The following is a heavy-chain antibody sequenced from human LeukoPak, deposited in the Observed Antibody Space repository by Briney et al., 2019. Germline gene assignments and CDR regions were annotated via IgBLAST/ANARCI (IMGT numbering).Heavy chain of an antibody. V-gene: IGHV3-21*01. CDR3: ARGSDYGATYLFDY. J-gene: IGHJ4*02. D-gene: IGHD4-17*01. CDR2: VRSSGTYR. Sequence: GGSLRLSCTASGFTLRSFTMRWVRQAPGKGLEWVSSVRSSGTYRYYVDSVKGRFTSSRDNAENSLYLQRGSLRAEDTAVYYCARGSDYGATYLFDYWGRGTLVTVSS. CDR1: GFTLRSFT.